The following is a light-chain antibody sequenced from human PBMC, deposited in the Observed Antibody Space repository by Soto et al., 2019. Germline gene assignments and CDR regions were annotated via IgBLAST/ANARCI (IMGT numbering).Light chain of an antibody. CDR2: GAS. CDR1: QTISSNY. J-gene: IGKJ3*01. CDR3: QQYGRSPPEFP. Sequence: EIVLTQSPGTLSLSAGERATLSCRASQTISSNYLAWYQQKPGQAPRLLIFGASYRATGIPDSFSGSGSGTDLTLPISRLESEDFAVYYCQQYGRSPPEFPFRPGTKVDLK. V-gene: IGKV3-20*01.